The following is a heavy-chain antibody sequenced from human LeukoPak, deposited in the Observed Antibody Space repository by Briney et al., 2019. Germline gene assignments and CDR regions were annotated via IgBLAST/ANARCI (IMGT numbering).Heavy chain of an antibody. V-gene: IGHV1-46*01. Sequence: ASVKVSCKASGYTFTSNYIHWVRQAPGQGLEWMGMIYPRDGSTSYAQKFQGRVTVTRDTPTSTAYMELRSLRSDDTAVYYCARDAGTRTLGYYGMDVWGQGTTVTVSS. J-gene: IGHJ6*02. CDR1: GYTFTSNY. CDR2: IYPRDGST. D-gene: IGHD1-14*01. CDR3: ARDAGTRTLGYYGMDV.